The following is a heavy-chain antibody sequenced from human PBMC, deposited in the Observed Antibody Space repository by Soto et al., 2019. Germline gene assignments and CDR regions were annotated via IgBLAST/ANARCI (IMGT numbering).Heavy chain of an antibody. CDR1: GYTFTSYV. V-gene: IGHV1-8*01. D-gene: IGHD1-20*01. J-gene: IGHJ6*03. Sequence: QVQLVQSGAEVKKPGASVKVSCKASGYTFTSYVINWVRQATGQGLEWMGWMNPNSGNTGYAQKFQGRVTMTRNTSISTAYMELSSLRSEDTAVYYCARYNWNYDYYYYMDVWGKGTTVTVSS. CDR3: ARYNWNYDYYYYMDV. CDR2: MNPNSGNT.